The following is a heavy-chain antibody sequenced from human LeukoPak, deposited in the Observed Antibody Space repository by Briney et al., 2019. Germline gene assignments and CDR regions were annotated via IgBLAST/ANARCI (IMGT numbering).Heavy chain of an antibody. J-gene: IGHJ4*02. CDR3: ARDERYSYGDNHYPDLGF. D-gene: IGHD4/OR15-4a*01. CDR1: GYTFTGYY. Sequence: GASVKVSCKASGYTFTGYYLFRVRQAPGQGLEWMGWINPNSGATKYAQKFQGRVTLTRDTSIRTTYMELSSLRSDDTAVYYCARDERYSYGDNHYPDLGFWGQGTPVTVSS. CDR2: INPNSGAT. V-gene: IGHV1-2*02.